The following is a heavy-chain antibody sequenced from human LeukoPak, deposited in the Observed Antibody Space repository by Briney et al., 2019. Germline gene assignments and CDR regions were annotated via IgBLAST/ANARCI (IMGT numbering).Heavy chain of an antibody. CDR2: ISGSGDST. Sequence: GGSLRLSCAASGFTFRNYGMSWVRQAPGKGLEWVSAISGSGDSTYYTDSVKGRFTISRDNSQNTLFLQMSSLRVEDTAVYYCAKEGQTVAGNGYFDYWGQGSLVTVSS. D-gene: IGHD6-19*01. CDR3: AKEGQTVAGNGYFDY. V-gene: IGHV3-23*01. J-gene: IGHJ4*02. CDR1: GFTFRNYG.